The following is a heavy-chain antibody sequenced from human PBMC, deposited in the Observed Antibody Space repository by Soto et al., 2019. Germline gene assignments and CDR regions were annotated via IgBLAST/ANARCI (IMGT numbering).Heavy chain of an antibody. D-gene: IGHD3-22*01. CDR2: IYFRGTT. CDR3: ARMNYYDTSGYPFDY. Sequence: TLSLTSAFVGSSITSCYWRCIRQPPGKGLEWIGYIYFRGTTNYNPSLKSRVTMSADTSKNQFSLKLNSVTAADTAVYYCARMNYYDTSGYPFDYWGQGMMVTVS. J-gene: IGHJ4*02. V-gene: IGHV4-59*01. CDR1: GSSITSCY.